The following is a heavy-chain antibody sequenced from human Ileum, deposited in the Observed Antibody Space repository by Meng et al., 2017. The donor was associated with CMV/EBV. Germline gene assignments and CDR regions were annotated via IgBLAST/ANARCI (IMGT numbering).Heavy chain of an antibody. J-gene: IGHJ4*02. CDR3: ARASPQRRFLSY. V-gene: IGHV4-34*01. D-gene: IGHD3-3*01. CDR1: GGSFSEYH. Sequence: QGHLQQGGEGLLNPSGTLALMCAVYGGSFSEYHWSWIRQPPGKGLEWIGEINHGGSSNYNPSLKSRVTISVDRSRNQVSLKLTSVTAADTAVYYCARASPQRRFLSYWGQGTLVTVSS. CDR2: INHGGSS.